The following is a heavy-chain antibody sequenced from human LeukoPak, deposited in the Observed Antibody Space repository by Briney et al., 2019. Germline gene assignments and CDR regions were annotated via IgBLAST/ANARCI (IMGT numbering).Heavy chain of an antibody. D-gene: IGHD1-26*01. CDR2: IYYSGST. CDR3: ARVHVGATSGYFDY. V-gene: IGHV4-59*01. Sequence: PSETLSLTCTVSGGSISSYYWSWIRQPPGKGLEWIGYIYYSGSTNYNPSLKSRVAISVDTSKNQFSLKLSSVTAADTAVYYCARVHVGATSGYFDYWGQGTLVTVSS. CDR1: GGSISSYY. J-gene: IGHJ4*02.